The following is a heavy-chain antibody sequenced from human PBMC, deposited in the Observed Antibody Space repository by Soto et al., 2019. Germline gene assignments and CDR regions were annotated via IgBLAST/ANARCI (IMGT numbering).Heavy chain of an antibody. Sequence: PSETLSLTCTVSGGSISSSSYYWGWIRQPPGKGLEWIGSIYYSGSTYYNPSLKSRVTISVDTSKNQFSLKLSSVTAADTAVYYCARELRFLEWLCPDFDYWGQGTLVTVSS. CDR2: IYYSGST. CDR1: GGSISSSSYY. V-gene: IGHV4-39*02. CDR3: ARELRFLEWLCPDFDY. J-gene: IGHJ4*02. D-gene: IGHD3-3*01.